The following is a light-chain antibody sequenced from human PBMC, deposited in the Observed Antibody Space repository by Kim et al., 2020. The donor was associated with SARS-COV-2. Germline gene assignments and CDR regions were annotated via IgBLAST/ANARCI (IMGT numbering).Light chain of an antibody. Sequence: SSELTQDPVVSVALGQTARITCQGDSLRRYHVSWYQQKPGQAPILVIYGENKRPSGIPDRFSGSSSGSTASLTITGAQAEDEADYYCKSQDTVGDHLGDVFGTGTKVTVL. V-gene: IGLV3-19*01. CDR3: KSQDTVGDHLGDV. CDR2: GEN. CDR1: SLRRYH. J-gene: IGLJ1*01.